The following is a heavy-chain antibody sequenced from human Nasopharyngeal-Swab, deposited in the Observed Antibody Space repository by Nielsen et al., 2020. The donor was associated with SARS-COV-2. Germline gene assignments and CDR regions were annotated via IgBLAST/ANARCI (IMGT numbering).Heavy chain of an antibody. CDR2: IKQDGSEK. Sequence: GESLKISCAASGFTFSSYAMSWVRQAPGKGLEWVANIKQDGSEKYYVDSVKGRFTISRDNAKNSLYLQMNSLRAEDTAVYYCARTLVQWLVPYYFDYWGQGTLVTVSS. V-gene: IGHV3-7*01. CDR3: ARTLVQWLVPYYFDY. J-gene: IGHJ4*02. D-gene: IGHD6-19*01. CDR1: GFTFSSYA.